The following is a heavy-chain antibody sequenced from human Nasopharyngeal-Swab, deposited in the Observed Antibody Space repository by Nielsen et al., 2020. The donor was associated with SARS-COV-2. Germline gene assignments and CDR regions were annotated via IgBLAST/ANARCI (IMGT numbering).Heavy chain of an antibody. D-gene: IGHD6-13*01. CDR1: AGSFISGGYY. CDR2: IYYSGST. CDR3: AREGIAAAGTFDYYYYYMDV. Sequence: IRSLGCTVCAGSFISGGYYWSWIRQHPGNGLEWIGYIYYSGSTYYNPSLKSRVTISVDTSKNQFSLKLSSVTAADTAVYYCAREGIAAAGTFDYYYYYMDVWGKGTTVTVSS. V-gene: IGHV4-31*03. J-gene: IGHJ6*03.